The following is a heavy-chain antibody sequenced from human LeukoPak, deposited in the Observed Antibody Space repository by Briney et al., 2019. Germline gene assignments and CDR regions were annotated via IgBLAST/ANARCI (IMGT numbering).Heavy chain of an antibody. Sequence: PGGSLRLSCAASGFTFGSYDMHWVRQAPGKGLEWVAVIWYDGSNKYYADSVKGRFTISRDISKNTLYLQMNSLRAEDTAVYYCARRTYKILRGTAYGYWYFDLWGRGTLVTVSS. V-gene: IGHV3-33*01. CDR3: ARRTYKILRGTAYGYWYFDL. J-gene: IGHJ2*01. CDR1: GFTFGSYD. CDR2: IWYDGSNK. D-gene: IGHD3-9*01.